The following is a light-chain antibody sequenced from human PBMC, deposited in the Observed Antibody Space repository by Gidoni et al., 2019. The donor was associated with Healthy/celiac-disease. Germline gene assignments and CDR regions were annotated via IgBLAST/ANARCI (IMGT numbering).Light chain of an antibody. CDR3: QQSYSTPRT. CDR1: QSISSY. CDR2: AAS. J-gene: IGKJ1*01. V-gene: IGKV1-39*01. Sequence: DIQITQSPSSLSASVGDRVTITCRASQSISSYLNWYQQNPGKAPKLLIYAASSLQSGVPSRFSGSGSGTDFTLTISSLQPEDFATYYCQQSYSTPRTFGQGTKVEIK.